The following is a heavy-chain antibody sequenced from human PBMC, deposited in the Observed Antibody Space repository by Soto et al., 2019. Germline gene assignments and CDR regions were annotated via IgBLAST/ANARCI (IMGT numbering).Heavy chain of an antibody. D-gene: IGHD3-10*01. J-gene: IGHJ6*02. CDR2: IYRSGAT. CDR1: GFTVTSNY. V-gene: IGHV3-53*01. Sequence: SLRLSLAASGFTVTSNYMTWVRPAPGKGLEWVSVIYRSGATYYPDSVRGRFTASRDYSHNTLYLQMDSLRVEDTAVYYCARDSGMIRGSYGVDVWGPGTTVTVSS. CDR3: ARDSGMIRGSYGVDV.